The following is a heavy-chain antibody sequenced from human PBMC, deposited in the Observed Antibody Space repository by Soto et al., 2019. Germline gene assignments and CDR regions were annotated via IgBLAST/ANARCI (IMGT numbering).Heavy chain of an antibody. J-gene: IGHJ4*02. CDR3: ATDWYRRSGTTQVDY. V-gene: IGHV3-33*08. CDR2: ICVGGSNK. CDR1: GFTFSSYT. D-gene: IGHD1-7*01. Sequence: PGGSLRLSCAASGFTFSSYTMRWVRQAPGKGLEWVALICVGGSNKNYADSVKGRFTISRDNSKNTLYLQMNSLRAEDTAVYYCATDWYRRSGTTQVDYWGQGAQVTVSS.